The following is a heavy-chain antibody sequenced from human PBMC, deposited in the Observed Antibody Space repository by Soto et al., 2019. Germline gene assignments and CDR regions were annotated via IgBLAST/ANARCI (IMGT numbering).Heavy chain of an antibody. V-gene: IGHV4-31*03. D-gene: IGHD1-1*01. CDR2: IYHTGST. Sequence: SESLSLTCSVSGGSISTVGHYWTWIRQPPGKGLEWIGSIYHTGSTYYSKSLRSRLTMSVDTSKSQFSLRLSSVTAADTAVYYCARATGTLRSRNCDYWGQGSLVTVSS. J-gene: IGHJ4*02. CDR3: ARATGTLRSRNCDY. CDR1: GGSISTVGHY.